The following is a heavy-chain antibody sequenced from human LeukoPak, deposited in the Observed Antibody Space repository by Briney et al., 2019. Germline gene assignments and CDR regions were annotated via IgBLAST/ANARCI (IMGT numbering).Heavy chain of an antibody. CDR1: GFTFNSYW. D-gene: IGHD1-1*01. CDR2: INQDGRHT. J-gene: IGHJ3*02. Sequence: GGSLRLSCGASGFTFNSYWMHWVRQAPGKGPEWVANINQDGRHTYYVDSVRGRFTISRDNAKDSLHLQMNSLGAEDTAVYYCASEGNDLGAFEMWGQGTMVTVSS. V-gene: IGHV3-7*01. CDR3: ASEGNDLGAFEM.